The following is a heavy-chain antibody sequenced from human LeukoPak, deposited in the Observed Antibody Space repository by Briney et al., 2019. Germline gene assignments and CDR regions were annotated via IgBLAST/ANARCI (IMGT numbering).Heavy chain of an antibody. CDR3: ANLGRSVVYYGSD. V-gene: IGHV3-23*01. D-gene: IGHD3-10*01. J-gene: IGHJ4*02. CDR2: ISVTGGTT. CDR1: GFTFSTYA. Sequence: GGSLRLSCAAFGFTFSTYAMSWVRQAPGKGLEWVSVISVTGGTTYYADSVRGRFTISRDNSKNTLYLQMNSLRAEDTAVYYCANLGRSVVYYGSDWGQGTVVTVSS.